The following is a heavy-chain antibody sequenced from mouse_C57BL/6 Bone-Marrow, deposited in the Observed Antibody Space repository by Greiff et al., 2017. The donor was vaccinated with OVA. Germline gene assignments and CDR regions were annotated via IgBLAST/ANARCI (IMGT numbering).Heavy chain of an antibody. V-gene: IGHV15-2*01. CDR2: ILPSIGRT. Sequence: QVQLKESGSELRSPGSSVKLSCKDFDSEVFPIAYMSWVRQKPGHGFEWIGGILPSIGRTIYGEKFEDKATLDADTLSNTAYLELNSLTSEDSAIYYCARPHGSSYWYFDVWGTGTTVTVSS. CDR3: ARPHGSSYWYFDV. J-gene: IGHJ1*03. D-gene: IGHD1-1*01. CDR1: DSEVFPIAY.